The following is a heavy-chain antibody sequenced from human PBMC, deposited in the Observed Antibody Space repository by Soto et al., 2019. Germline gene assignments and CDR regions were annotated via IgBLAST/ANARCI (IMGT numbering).Heavy chain of an antibody. CDR2: LYTSGNT. J-gene: IGHJ5*02. Sequence: QVQLQESGPGLVKPSETLSLTCTVSGGSFTTYYWNWIRQPAGKRLEWIGRLYTSGNTKYNPSLKSRLTMSLDTSKRQFSLKLSSVTAADTAIYYCARETELGTDNWFDPWGQGILVTVSS. V-gene: IGHV4-4*07. CDR3: ARETELGTDNWFDP. D-gene: IGHD6-13*01. CDR1: GGSFTTYY.